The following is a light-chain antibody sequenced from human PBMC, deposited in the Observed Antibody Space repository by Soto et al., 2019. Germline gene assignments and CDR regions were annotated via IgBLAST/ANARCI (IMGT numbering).Light chain of an antibody. CDR2: SNV. CDR3: AAWYGSLNGWV. J-gene: IGLJ3*02. Sequence: QSVLTQAPSVSGTPGQRVTISCSGSSSNIGSNTVSWYQQVPGTAPKVLIYSNVQRPSGVPDRFSGSKSGTSASLAIGGLQSEDEDDDYCAAWYGSLNGWVFGGGTKLTVL. CDR1: SSNIGSNT. V-gene: IGLV1-44*01.